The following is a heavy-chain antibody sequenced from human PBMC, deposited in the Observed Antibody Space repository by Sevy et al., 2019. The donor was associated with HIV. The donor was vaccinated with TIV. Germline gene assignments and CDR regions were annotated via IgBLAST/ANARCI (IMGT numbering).Heavy chain of an antibody. V-gene: IGHV3-30*18. D-gene: IGHD3-10*01. CDR2: ISYDEAHK. CDR3: AKDYSAGITMVRGAYRARGDYFDY. CDR1: GFTFRTSG. Sequence: GGSLRLSCVTSGFTFRTSGMHWVRQSPGKGLEWVAVISYDEAHKNYADSVKGRFSISKDNCKNTLYLQMGSLRTEDTAVYYCAKDYSAGITMVRGAYRARGDYFDYWGQGTQVTVSS. J-gene: IGHJ4*02.